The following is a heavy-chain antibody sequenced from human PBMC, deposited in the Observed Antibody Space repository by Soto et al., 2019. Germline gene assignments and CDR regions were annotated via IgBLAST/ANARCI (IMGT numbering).Heavy chain of an antibody. J-gene: IGHJ6*02. D-gene: IGHD2-15*01. V-gene: IGHV3-30*18. CDR1: GLRFGIFA. CDR3: AKDLDVVMVLSATRGLDV. CDR2: ISYDGRSE. Sequence: VQLVESGGGLFKPGKSLRLSGEGLGLRFGIFAMPWAGRAQARGWGWVEGISYDGRSESYVDSVRGRFTLSRDNSKNTLSLQMISLRPEDTGVYYCAKDLDVVMVLSATRGLDVWGQGTTVTVSS.